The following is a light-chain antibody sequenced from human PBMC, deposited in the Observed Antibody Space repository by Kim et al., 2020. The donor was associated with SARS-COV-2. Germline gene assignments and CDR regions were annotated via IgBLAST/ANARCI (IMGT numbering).Light chain of an antibody. J-gene: IGKJ4*01. V-gene: IGKV3-15*01. Sequence: EIVMTQSPATLSVSPGERATLSCRASQSLSGNLAWYQQKPGQAPRLLIYGGSTRATDIADRFSGSGSGTDFTLTISSLQSEDFAVYYCQQYNGWPLTFGGGTKVDIK. CDR2: GGS. CDR3: QQYNGWPLT. CDR1: QSLSGN.